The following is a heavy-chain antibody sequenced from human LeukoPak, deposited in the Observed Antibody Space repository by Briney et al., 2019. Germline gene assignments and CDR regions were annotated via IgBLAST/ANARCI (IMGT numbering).Heavy chain of an antibody. CDR2: INHGGST. CDR1: SESFTAYY. V-gene: IGHV4-34*01. D-gene: IGHD5-24*01. J-gene: IGHJ4*02. Sequence: SETLSLTCAASSESFTAYYWSWIRQPPEKGLEWIGHINHGGSTNYNPSLRSRVTLSVDTSNNQFSLEVKSVTAADPAAYYCTRGQGWPPHFDFWGQGALVTVSS. CDR3: TRGQGWPPHFDF.